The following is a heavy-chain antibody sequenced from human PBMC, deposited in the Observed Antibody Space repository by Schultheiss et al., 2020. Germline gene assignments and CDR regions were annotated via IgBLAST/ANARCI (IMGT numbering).Heavy chain of an antibody. D-gene: IGHD5-18*01. J-gene: IGHJ4*02. CDR3: AKDRGQLWLRGLDY. CDR1: GFTFSSYA. Sequence: GESLKISCAASGFTFSSYAMSWVRQAPGKGLEWVSAISGSGGSTYYADSVKGRFTISRDNSKNTLYLQMNSLRAEDTAVYYCAKDRGQLWLRGLDYWGQGTLVTVSS. V-gene: IGHV3-23*01. CDR2: ISGSGGST.